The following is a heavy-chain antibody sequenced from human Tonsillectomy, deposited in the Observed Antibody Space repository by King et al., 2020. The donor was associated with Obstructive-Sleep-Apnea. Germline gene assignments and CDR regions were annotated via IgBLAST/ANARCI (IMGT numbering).Heavy chain of an antibody. D-gene: IGHD3-10*01. V-gene: IGHV4-39*07. J-gene: IGHJ4*02. CDR1: GGSISSSSYY. Sequence: QLQESGPGLVKPSETLSLTCTVSGGSISSSSYYWGWIRQPPGKGLGWIGRIYYIGSTYYNPSLKSRVTISVDTSKNQFSLKLSSVTAADTAVYYCARDRFKDYYGSGSFTWGQGTLVTVSS. CDR2: IYYIGST. CDR3: ARDRFKDYYGSGSFT.